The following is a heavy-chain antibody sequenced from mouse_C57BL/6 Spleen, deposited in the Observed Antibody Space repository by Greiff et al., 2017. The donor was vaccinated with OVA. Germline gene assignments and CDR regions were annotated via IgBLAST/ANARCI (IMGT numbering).Heavy chain of an antibody. D-gene: IGHD2-5*01. J-gene: IGHJ4*01. CDR2: IYPGSGST. Sequence: VQLQESGAELVKPGASVKMSCKASVYTFTSYWITWVKQRPGQGLEWIGDIYPGSGSTNYNEKFKSKATLTVDTSSSTAYMQLSSLTSEDSAVYYCAYYSNYYAMDYWGQGTSVTVSS. CDR1: VYTFTSYW. CDR3: AYYSNYYAMDY. V-gene: IGHV1-55*01.